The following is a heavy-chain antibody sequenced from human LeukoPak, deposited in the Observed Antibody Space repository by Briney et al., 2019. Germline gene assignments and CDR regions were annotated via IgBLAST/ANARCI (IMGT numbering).Heavy chain of an antibody. V-gene: IGHV3-30*04. D-gene: IGHD7-27*01. CDR2: ISYDGSNK. Sequence: GGSLRLSCAASGFTFSSFPMTWVRQAPGKGLEWVALISYDGSNKNYADSVKGRLTISRDISKNTLYVQMNSLRAEDTAVYYCGRGHWGLDYWGQGALVTVSS. J-gene: IGHJ4*02. CDR1: GFTFSSFP. CDR3: GRGHWGLDY.